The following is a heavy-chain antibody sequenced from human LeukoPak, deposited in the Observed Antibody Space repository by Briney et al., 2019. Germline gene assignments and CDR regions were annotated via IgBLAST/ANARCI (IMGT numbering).Heavy chain of an antibody. D-gene: IGHD2-2*01. V-gene: IGHV3-23*01. CDR1: GFTFSSFG. CDR2: ISGSGDNT. Sequence: GGTLRLSCAASGFTFSSFGMSWVRQAPGKGLEWVSAISGSGDNTYYADSVKGRFTISRDNSKNTLYLQMNSLRAEDTAVYYCAIQGRVVPDYYYYYYMDVWGKGTTVTVSS. J-gene: IGHJ6*03. CDR3: AIQGRVVPDYYYYYYMDV.